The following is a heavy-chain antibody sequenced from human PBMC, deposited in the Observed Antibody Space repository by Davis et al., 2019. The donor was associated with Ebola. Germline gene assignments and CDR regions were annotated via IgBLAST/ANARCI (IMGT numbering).Heavy chain of an antibody. D-gene: IGHD1-1*01. CDR1: GGTFSSYA. Sequence: AASVKVSCKASGGTFSSYAISWVRQAPGQGLEWMGGIIPTFGTANYAQKFQGRVTITADKSTSTAYMELSSLRSEDTAVYYCARGGVGTTIDYWGQGTLVTVSS. V-gene: IGHV1-69*06. CDR2: IIPTFGTA. J-gene: IGHJ4*02. CDR3: ARGGVGTTIDY.